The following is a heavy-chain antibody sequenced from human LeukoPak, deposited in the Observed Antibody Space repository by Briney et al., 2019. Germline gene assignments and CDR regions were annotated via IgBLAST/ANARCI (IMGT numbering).Heavy chain of an antibody. J-gene: IGHJ3*02. CDR3: ARWVRYFDWLPYDAFDI. CDR2: INHSGST. V-gene: IGHV4-34*01. D-gene: IGHD3-9*01. Sequence: SETLSLTCAVYSGSFSGYYWSWIRQPPGKGLEWIGEINHSGSTNYNPSLKSRVTISVDTSKNQFSLKLSSVTAADTVVYYCARWVRYFDWLPYDAFDIWGQGTMVTVSS. CDR1: SGSFSGYY.